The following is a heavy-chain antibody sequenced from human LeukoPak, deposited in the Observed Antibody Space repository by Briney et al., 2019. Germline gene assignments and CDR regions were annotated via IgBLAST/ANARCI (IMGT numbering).Heavy chain of an antibody. Sequence: GGSLRLSCAASGFTFSNAWMHWVRQAPGKGLVWVSRINSEGSSTSYADSVKGHFTISRDNSRNTLYLQMNSLRAEDTAVYYCARVGDFWSGYRRSYYYYMDVWGKGTTVTVSS. D-gene: IGHD3-3*01. CDR1: GFTFSNAW. CDR2: INSEGSST. V-gene: IGHV3-74*01. CDR3: ARVGDFWSGYRRSYYYYMDV. J-gene: IGHJ6*03.